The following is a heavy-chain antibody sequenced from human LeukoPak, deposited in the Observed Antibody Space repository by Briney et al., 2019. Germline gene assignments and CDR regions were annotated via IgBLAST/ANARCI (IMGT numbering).Heavy chain of an antibody. CDR3: ARDTDYYDSSGYLRYYFDY. CDR2: IWYDGSNK. D-gene: IGHD3-22*01. Sequence: GGSLRLSCAASGFTFSSYAMSCVRQAPGKGLEWVAVIWYDGSNKYYADSVKGRFTISRDNSKNTLYLQMNSLRAEDTAVYYCARDTDYYDSSGYLRYYFDYWGQGTLVTVSS. V-gene: IGHV3-33*08. J-gene: IGHJ4*02. CDR1: GFTFSSYA.